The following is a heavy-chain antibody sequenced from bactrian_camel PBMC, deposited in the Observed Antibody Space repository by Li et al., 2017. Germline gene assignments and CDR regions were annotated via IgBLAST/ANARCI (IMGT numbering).Heavy chain of an antibody. D-gene: IGHD1*01. CDR1: GYTYRSFC. CDR2: IYTDDGRT. V-gene: IGHV3S1*01. Sequence: VQLVESGGGSVQAGGSLTLSCVVSGYTYRSFCMGWFRQAPGKEREGVALIYTDDGRTVYADAMKDRFTISLDNSKNTMYLQMNSLKPEDTAIYTCATRARTLKSNPPLSPSLFPYWAQGTQVTVS. J-gene: IGHJ4*01. CDR3: ATRARTLKSNPPLSPSLFPY.